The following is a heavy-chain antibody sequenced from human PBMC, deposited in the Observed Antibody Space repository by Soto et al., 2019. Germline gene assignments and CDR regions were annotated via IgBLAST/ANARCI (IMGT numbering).Heavy chain of an antibody. CDR3: AQQQLVFPYYYYGMDV. J-gene: IGHJ6*02. D-gene: IGHD6-13*01. Sequence: ASVKVSCKASGYTFRTYGISWLRQAPGQGLEWMGWINAGNGNTNYSQKFQGRVTMTRDTSTSTVYMELSSLRSEDTAVYYCAQQQLVFPYYYYGMDVWGQGTTVTVSS. CDR2: INAGNGNT. CDR1: GYTFRTYG. V-gene: IGHV1-18*01.